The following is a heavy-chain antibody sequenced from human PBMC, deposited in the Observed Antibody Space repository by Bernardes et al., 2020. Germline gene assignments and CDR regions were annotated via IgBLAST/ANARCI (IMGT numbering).Heavy chain of an antibody. CDR1: GYTFTGYY. CDR3: ARQGYSSGWPGWFDP. V-gene: IGHV1-2*06. D-gene: IGHD6-19*01. J-gene: IGHJ5*02. Sequence: ASVKVSCKASGYTFTGYYMHWVRQAPGQGLEWMGRINPNSGGTNYAQKFQGRVTMTRDTSISTAYMELSRLRSDDTAVYYCARQGYSSGWPGWFDPWGQGTLVTVSS. CDR2: INPNSGGT.